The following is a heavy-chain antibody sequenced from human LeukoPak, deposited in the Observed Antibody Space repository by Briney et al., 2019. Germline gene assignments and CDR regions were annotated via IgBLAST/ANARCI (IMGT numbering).Heavy chain of an antibody. D-gene: IGHD2-15*01. CDR1: GVSISSSY. J-gene: IGHJ2*01. Sequence: PPETLSLTCAVSGVSISSSYWSWIRQPPGKGLEWIGYISYRGTTKYNPSLKSRVTISLDTSKNQVSLNLSSVTAADTAVYYCARDPGSCSGGSCSFYWYFDLWGRGTLVTVSS. V-gene: IGHV4-59*01. CDR3: ARDPGSCSGGSCSFYWYFDL. CDR2: ISYRGTT.